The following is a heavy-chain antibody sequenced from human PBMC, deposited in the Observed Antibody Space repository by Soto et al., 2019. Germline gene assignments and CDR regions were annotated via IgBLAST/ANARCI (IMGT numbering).Heavy chain of an antibody. CDR3: ARALSRYCSGGSCQGLIDY. J-gene: IGHJ4*02. Sequence: QVQLVESGGGVVQPGRSLRLSCGASGFTFSSYGMHWVRQAPGKGLEWVAVIWYDGSNKYYADSVKGRFTISRDNSKNTLYLQMNSLRAEDTAVYYCARALSRYCSGGSCQGLIDYWGQGTLVTVSS. V-gene: IGHV3-33*01. CDR1: GFTFSSYG. CDR2: IWYDGSNK. D-gene: IGHD2-15*01.